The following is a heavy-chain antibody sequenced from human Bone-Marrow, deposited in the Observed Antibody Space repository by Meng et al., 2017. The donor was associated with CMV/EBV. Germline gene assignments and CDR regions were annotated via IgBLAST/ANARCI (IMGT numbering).Heavy chain of an antibody. D-gene: IGHD2-2*02. V-gene: IGHV4-59*01. CDR3: ARGAEYCSSTSSYKTPFDY. CDR2: IYYSGST. Sequence: GSLRLSCTVSGGSISSYYWSWIRQPPGKGLEWIGYIYYSGSTNYNPSLKSRVTISVDTSKNQFSLKLSSVTAADTAVYYCARGAEYCSSTSSYKTPFDYWGQGTLVTVSS. CDR1: GGSISSYY. J-gene: IGHJ4*02.